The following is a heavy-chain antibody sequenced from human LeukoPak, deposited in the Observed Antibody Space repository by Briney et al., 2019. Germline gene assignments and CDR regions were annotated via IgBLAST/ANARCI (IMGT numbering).Heavy chain of an antibody. CDR1: GGSISSYY. V-gene: IGHV4-59*08. J-gene: IGHJ4*02. D-gene: IGHD2-21*02. Sequence: PSETLSLTCTVSGGSISSYYWSWIRQPPGKGLGWIGYIYYSGSTNYNPSLKSRVTISVDTSKNQFSLKLSSVTAADTAVYYCARAIVVVTAPVFDYWGQGTLVTVSS. CDR2: IYYSGST. CDR3: ARAIVVVTAPVFDY.